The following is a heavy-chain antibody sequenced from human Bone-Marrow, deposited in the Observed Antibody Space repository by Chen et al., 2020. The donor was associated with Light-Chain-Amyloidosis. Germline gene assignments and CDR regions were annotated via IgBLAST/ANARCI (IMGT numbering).Heavy chain of an antibody. CDR3: ARRRGGYNFDY. Sequence: GSGYTFPNYWIGWVRQMPGKGLEWMGVIYPDDSDARYSPSFEGQVTISADKSITTAYLQWRSLKASDTAMYYCARRRGGYNFDYWGQGTLVTVSS. D-gene: IGHD5-12*01. CDR2: IYPDDSDA. CDR1: GYTFPNYW. J-gene: IGHJ4*02. V-gene: IGHV5-51*01.